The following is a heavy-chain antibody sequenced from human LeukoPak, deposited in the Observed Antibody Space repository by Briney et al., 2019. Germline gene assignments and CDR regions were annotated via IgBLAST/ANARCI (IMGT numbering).Heavy chain of an antibody. D-gene: IGHD3-3*01. Sequence: ASETLSLTCTVSGGSICSYYWSWIRQPPGKGLEWIGYIYYSGSTNYNPSLKSRVTISVDTSKNQFSLKLSSVTAADTAVYYCARGRSFWSGYHPDYWGQGTLVTVSS. CDR2: IYYSGST. J-gene: IGHJ4*02. CDR3: ARGRSFWSGYHPDY. CDR1: GGSICSYY. V-gene: IGHV4-59*01.